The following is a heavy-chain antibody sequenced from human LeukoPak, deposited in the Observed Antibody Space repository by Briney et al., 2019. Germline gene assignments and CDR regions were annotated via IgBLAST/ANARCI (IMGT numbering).Heavy chain of an antibody. Sequence: PSETLSLTCAVSGGSISSGGYSWSWIRQPPGKGLEWIGYIYHSGSTYYNPSLKSRVTISVDRSKNQFSLKLNSMTAADTAVYYCATIQRDHAFDIWGQGTVVTVSS. CDR2: IYHSGST. CDR1: GGSISSGGYS. V-gene: IGHV4-30-2*01. CDR3: ATIQRDHAFDI. J-gene: IGHJ3*02. D-gene: IGHD6-25*01.